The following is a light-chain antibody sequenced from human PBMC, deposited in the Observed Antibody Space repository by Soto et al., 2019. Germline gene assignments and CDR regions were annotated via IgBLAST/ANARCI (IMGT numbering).Light chain of an antibody. J-gene: IGKJ5*01. CDR2: AAS. CDR1: QGISSY. Sequence: AIRMTQSPSSFSASTGDRVPITCRASQGISSYLAWYQQKPGKAPKLLIYAASTLQSGVPSRFSGSGSGTDVTLTISCLQSEDFATYYCQQYYSYPPTFGQGTRLEIK. CDR3: QQYYSYPPT. V-gene: IGKV1-8*01.